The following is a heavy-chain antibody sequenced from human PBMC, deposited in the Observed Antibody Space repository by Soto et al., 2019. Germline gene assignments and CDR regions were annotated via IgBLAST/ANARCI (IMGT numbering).Heavy chain of an antibody. V-gene: IGHV1-46*01. CDR3: AREGSCSGGTCSASDY. CDR1: GYTFTSYY. Sequence: GASVKVSYKASGYTFTSYYMNWVRQAPGQGLEWMGTINPSGGSTSYQQKFQGRVTMTRDTSTSTVYMELSSLRPEDTAVYYCAREGSCSGGTCSASDYWGQGTLVTVSS. D-gene: IGHD2-15*01. J-gene: IGHJ4*02. CDR2: INPSGGST.